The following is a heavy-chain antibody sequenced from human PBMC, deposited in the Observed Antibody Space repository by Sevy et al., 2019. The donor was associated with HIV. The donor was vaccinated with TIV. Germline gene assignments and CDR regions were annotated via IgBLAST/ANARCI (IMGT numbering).Heavy chain of an antibody. CDR1: GFTFSSYW. D-gene: IGHD6-19*01. Sequence: GGSLRLSCAASGFTFSSYWMHWVRQAPGKGLVWVSRINSDGSSTSYADSVKGRFTISRDNAKNTLYLQMNSLRAEDTAVHYCARAVYSSGSPFDYWGQGTLVTVSS. V-gene: IGHV3-74*01. CDR2: INSDGSST. J-gene: IGHJ4*02. CDR3: ARAVYSSGSPFDY.